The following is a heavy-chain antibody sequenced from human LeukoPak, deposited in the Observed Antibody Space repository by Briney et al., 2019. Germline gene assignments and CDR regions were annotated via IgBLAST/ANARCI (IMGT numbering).Heavy chain of an antibody. V-gene: IGHV5-51*01. CDR1: GYSFNSYW. D-gene: IGHD2/OR15-2a*01. CDR3: ARGNTVASFDY. Sequence: GESLKISCKGSGYSFNSYWIGWVRQMPGKGLEWMGIIYPGDSDTRYSPSFQGQVIISVDKSIGTAYLQWSSLKASDTAMYYCARGNTVASFDYWGQGTLVTVP. CDR2: IYPGDSDT. J-gene: IGHJ4*02.